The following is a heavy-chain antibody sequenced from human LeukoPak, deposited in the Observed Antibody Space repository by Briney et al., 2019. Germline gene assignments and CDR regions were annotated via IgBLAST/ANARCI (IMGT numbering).Heavy chain of an antibody. Sequence: ASVKVSCKASGGTFSSYAISWVRQAPGQGLEWMGGIIPIFGTANYAQKFQGRVTITADESTSTAYMELSSLRSEDTAVYYCARDATPTYYYGSGSPGPIDYWGQGTLVTVSS. CDR1: GGTFSSYA. CDR2: IIPIFGTA. J-gene: IGHJ4*02. CDR3: ARDATPTYYYGSGSPGPIDY. V-gene: IGHV1-69*13. D-gene: IGHD3-10*01.